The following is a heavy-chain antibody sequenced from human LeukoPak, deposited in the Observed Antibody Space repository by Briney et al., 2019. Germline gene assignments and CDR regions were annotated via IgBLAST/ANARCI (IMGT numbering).Heavy chain of an antibody. CDR1: GGSFSGYY. Sequence: SVTLSLTCAVYGGSFSGYYWSWIRQPPGKGLEWIGEINHSGSTNYNPSLKSRVTISVDTSKNQFSLKLSSVTAADTAVYYCARGYSSGPPVYWGQGTLVTVSS. CDR3: ARGYSSGPPVY. J-gene: IGHJ4*02. V-gene: IGHV4-34*01. D-gene: IGHD6-19*01. CDR2: INHSGST.